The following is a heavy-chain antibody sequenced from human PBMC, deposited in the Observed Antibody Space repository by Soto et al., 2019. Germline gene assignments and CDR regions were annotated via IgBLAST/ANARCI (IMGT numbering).Heavy chain of an antibody. CDR1: GFTFSSYW. V-gene: IGHV3-74*03. CDR2: IDSDGNSK. CDR3: VRDDVGVGIDY. Sequence: EVQLVESGGGLVQPGGSLRLSCAASGFTFSSYWMHWVRQVPGKGLVWVSHIDSDGNSKTYADSVKGRFTISRDNAKNTVYLQMNSLRAEDTAVYYCVRDDVGVGIDYWGLGTLATVSS. D-gene: IGHD1-26*01. J-gene: IGHJ4*02.